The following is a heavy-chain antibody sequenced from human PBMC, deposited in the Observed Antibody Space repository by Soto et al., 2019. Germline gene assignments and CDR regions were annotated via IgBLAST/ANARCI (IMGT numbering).Heavy chain of an antibody. V-gene: IGHV5-10-1*01. J-gene: IGHJ6*02. Sequence: GESLKISCKGSGYSFTSYWISWVRQMPGKGLEWMGRIDPSDSYTNYSPSFQGHVTISADKSIGTAYLQWSSLKASDTAMYYCGSSGRTYYYGMDVWGQGTTVTVSS. D-gene: IGHD3-10*01. CDR2: IDPSDSYT. CDR3: GSSGRTYYYGMDV. CDR1: GYSFTSYW.